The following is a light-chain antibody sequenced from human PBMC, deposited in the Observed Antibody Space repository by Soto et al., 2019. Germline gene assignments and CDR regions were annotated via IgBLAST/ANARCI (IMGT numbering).Light chain of an antibody. J-gene: IGKJ4*01. CDR1: QSVSSN. Sequence: EIVMTQSPATLSVSPGERATLSCRASQSVSSNLAWYQQKPGQDPRILIYGASTRATGIPARFSGSGSGTEFNLTISRLQSEDFAVYDCQQYNNWPLTVGGGTKVDIK. V-gene: IGKV3-15*01. CDR2: GAS. CDR3: QQYNNWPLT.